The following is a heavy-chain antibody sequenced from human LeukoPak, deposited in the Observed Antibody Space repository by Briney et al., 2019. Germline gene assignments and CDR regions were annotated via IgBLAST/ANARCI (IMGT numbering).Heavy chain of an antibody. J-gene: IGHJ6*03. D-gene: IGHD3-3*01. CDR2: INWNGGST. CDR3: ARDANYDFWSGYSYYYYYYMDV. V-gene: IGHV3-20*04. CDR1: GFTVSSNY. Sequence: GGSLRLSCAASGFTVSSNYMSWVRQAPGKGLEWVSGINWNGGSTGYADSVKGRFTISRDNAKNSLYLQMNSLRAEDTALYYCARDANYDFWSGYSYYYYYYMDVWGKGTTVTVSS.